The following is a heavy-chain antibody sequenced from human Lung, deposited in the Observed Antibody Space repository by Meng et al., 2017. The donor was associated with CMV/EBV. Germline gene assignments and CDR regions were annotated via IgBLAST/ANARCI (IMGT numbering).Heavy chain of an antibody. D-gene: IGHD1-1*01. CDR1: GGTFSSYA. J-gene: IGHJ6*01. CDR2: IIPIFGTA. Sequence: SVKVSXKASGGTFSSYAISWVRQAPGQGLEWMGGIIPIFGTANYAQKFQGRVTITTDESTSTAYMELSSLRSEDTAVYYCATSTTGTTPYYYYYGMDVWGQGTTVTFSS. CDR3: ATSTTGTTPYYYYYGMDV. V-gene: IGHV1-69*05.